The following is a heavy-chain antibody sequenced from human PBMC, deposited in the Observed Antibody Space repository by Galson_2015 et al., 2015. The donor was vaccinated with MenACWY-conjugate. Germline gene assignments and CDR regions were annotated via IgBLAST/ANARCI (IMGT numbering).Heavy chain of an antibody. CDR1: GFSISSGFY. V-gene: IGHV4-38-2*01. D-gene: IGHD6-19*01. CDR3: ARTGRMAVALSYFDS. Sequence: TLSLTCSVSGFSISSGFYWGWIRQSPGKGLEWIGTIDHRGYTYENPSLKSRITISVDTSRNQFSLRLASMTAADTAVFYCARTGRMAVALSYFDSWGQGTLVTVSA. J-gene: IGHJ4*02. CDR2: IDHRGYT.